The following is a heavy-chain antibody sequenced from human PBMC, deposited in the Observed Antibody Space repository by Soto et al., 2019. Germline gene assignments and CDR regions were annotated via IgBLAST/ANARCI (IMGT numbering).Heavy chain of an antibody. CDR1: GFTFSSYG. J-gene: IGHJ6*02. CDR2: IWYDGSNK. CDR3: ARDIGGGIVGGMDV. Sequence: PGGSLRLSCAASGFTFSSYGMHWVRQAPGKGLEWVAVIWYDGSNKYYADSVKGRFTISRDNSKNTLYLQMNSLRAEDTAVYYCARDIGGGIVGGMDVWGQGTTVTVSS. D-gene: IGHD1-26*01. V-gene: IGHV3-33*01.